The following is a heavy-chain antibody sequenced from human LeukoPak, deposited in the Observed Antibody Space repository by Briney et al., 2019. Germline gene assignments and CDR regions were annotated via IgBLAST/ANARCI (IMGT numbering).Heavy chain of an antibody. Sequence: SETLSLTCTVSCGSISSYYWSWIRQPPGKGLEWIGYIYYSGSTNYNPSLKSRVTISVDTSKNQFSLKLSSVTAADTAVYYCARAIAARPGASDYWGQGTLVTVSS. J-gene: IGHJ4*02. CDR3: ARAIAARPGASDY. CDR1: CGSISSYY. V-gene: IGHV4-59*01. CDR2: IYYSGST. D-gene: IGHD6-6*01.